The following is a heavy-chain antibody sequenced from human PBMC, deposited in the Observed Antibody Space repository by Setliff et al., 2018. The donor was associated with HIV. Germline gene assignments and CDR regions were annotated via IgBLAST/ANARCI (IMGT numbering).Heavy chain of an antibody. J-gene: IGHJ6*03. Sequence: SVKVSCKASGGTFSNFAGNWVRQAPGQGLEWMGGTIPMYGTANYAQEFKDRLTITADESTSTAYMELSSLRSEDTAVYYCARGGSGNYYPYYYHMGVWGKGTTVTSP. CDR1: GGTFSNFA. CDR2: TIPMYGTA. CDR3: ARGGSGNYYPYYYHMGV. D-gene: IGHD3-10*01. V-gene: IGHV1-69*13.